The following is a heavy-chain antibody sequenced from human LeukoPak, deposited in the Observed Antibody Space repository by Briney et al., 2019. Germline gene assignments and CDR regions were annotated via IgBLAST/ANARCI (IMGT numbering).Heavy chain of an antibody. CDR1: GFTFSSYG. CDR3: AKDRRAAAGHFDY. CDR2: ISYDGSNK. D-gene: IGHD6-13*01. V-gene: IGHV3-30*18. Sequence: QAGGSLRLSCAASGFTFSSYGMHWVRQAPGKGLECVAVISYDGSNKYYADSVKGRCTISRDNSKNTLYLQMNSLRAEDTAVYYCAKDRRAAAGHFDYWGQGTLVTVSS. J-gene: IGHJ4*02.